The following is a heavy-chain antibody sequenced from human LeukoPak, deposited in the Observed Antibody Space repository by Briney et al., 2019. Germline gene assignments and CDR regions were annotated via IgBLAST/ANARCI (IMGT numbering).Heavy chain of an antibody. V-gene: IGHV5-51*01. CDR2: IYPGDSDT. Sequence: GESLKISCKGSGYSFTSYWIGWVRQMPGEGLEWMGIIYPGDSDTRYSPSFQGQVTISADKSISTAYLQWSSLKASDTAMYYCAVTYYYDSSGYYGYFDYWGQGTLVTVSS. J-gene: IGHJ4*02. CDR3: AVTYYYDSSGYYGYFDY. CDR1: GYSFTSYW. D-gene: IGHD3-22*01.